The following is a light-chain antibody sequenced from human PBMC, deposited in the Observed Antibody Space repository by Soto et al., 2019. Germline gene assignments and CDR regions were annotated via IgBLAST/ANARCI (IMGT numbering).Light chain of an antibody. V-gene: IGKV4-1*01. Sequence: DIVMTQSPDSLAVSLGERATINCKSSQSVSYSSNNKHFLAWYQQKPGQPPKLLIYWASTRESGVPDRFSGSGSGTDFTLTISSLQAEDVAVYYCQQYYSAPLTFGGGTKVEI. CDR2: WAS. CDR3: QQYYSAPLT. CDR1: QSVSYSSNNKHF. J-gene: IGKJ4*01.